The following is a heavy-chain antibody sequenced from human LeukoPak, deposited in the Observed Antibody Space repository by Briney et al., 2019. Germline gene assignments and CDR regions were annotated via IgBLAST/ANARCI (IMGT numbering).Heavy chain of an antibody. CDR1: GYTFTGYY. CDR2: INPNSGGT. D-gene: IGHD4-17*01. Sequence: ASVKVSCKASGYTFTGYYMHWVRQAPGQGLEWMGWINPNSGGTNYAQEFQGRVTMTRDTSISTAYMELSRLRSDDTAVYYCATEYGDYSDGMDVWGQGTTVTVSS. J-gene: IGHJ6*02. V-gene: IGHV1-2*02. CDR3: ATEYGDYSDGMDV.